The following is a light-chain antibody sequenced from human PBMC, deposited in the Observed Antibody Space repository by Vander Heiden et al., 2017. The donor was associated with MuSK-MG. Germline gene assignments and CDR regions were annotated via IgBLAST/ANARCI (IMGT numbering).Light chain of an antibody. J-gene: IGKJ4*01. CDR2: GAS. CDR1: QSVDNNY. CDR3: QQDGTSPLT. Sequence: EIVLTQSPGTLSLSPGKRATLSCRASQSVDNNYLAWYQQKPGLAPRLLIHGASTRATDITDRFSGFGSGTDFTLIINRLEPEDFAVYYCQQDGTSPLTFGGGTKVEIK. V-gene: IGKV3-20*01.